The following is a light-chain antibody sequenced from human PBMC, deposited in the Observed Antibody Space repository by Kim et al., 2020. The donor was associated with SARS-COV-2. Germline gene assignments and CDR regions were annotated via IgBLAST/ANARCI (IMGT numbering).Light chain of an antibody. J-gene: IGKJ4*01. CDR3: QQLNSYPPALT. Sequence: VGDRVTITCRASQGISSYLAWYQQKPGKAPKLLIYAASTLQSGVPSRFSGSGSGTDFTLTISRLQPEDFATYYCQQLNSYPPALTFGGGTKVDIK. CDR1: QGISSY. V-gene: IGKV1-9*01. CDR2: AAS.